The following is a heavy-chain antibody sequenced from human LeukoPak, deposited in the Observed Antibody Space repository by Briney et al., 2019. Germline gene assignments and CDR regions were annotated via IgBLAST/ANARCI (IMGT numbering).Heavy chain of an antibody. CDR1: GGSISSYY. D-gene: IGHD2-15*01. Sequence: SETLSLTCTVSGGSISSYYWSWTRQPPGKGLEWIGGIYYSGSTYYNPSLKSRVTISVDTSKNQFSLKLSSVTAADTAVYYCARLKLLGGKDYWGQGTLVTVSS. CDR3: ARLKLLGGKDY. CDR2: IYYSGST. V-gene: IGHV4-59*05. J-gene: IGHJ4*02.